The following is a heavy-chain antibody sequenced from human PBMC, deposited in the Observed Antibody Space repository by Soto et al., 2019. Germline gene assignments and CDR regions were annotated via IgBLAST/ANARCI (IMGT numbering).Heavy chain of an antibody. J-gene: IGHJ6*02. CDR2: ISSSSYI. CDR1: GFHFSSYS. CDR3: ARDHSSSWPRGFYYYYGMDV. Sequence: GGSLRLSCAASGFHFSSYSMNWVRQAPGKGLEWVSSISSSSYIYYADSVKGRFTISRDNAKNSLYLQMNSLRAEDTAVYYCARDHSSSWPRGFYYYYGMDVWGQGTTVTVSS. D-gene: IGHD6-13*01. V-gene: IGHV3-21*01.